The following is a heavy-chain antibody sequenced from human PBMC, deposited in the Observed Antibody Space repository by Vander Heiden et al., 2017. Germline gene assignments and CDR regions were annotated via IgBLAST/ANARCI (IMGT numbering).Heavy chain of an antibody. J-gene: IGHJ6*02. CDR1: GFMFSSYS. D-gene: IGHD3-10*01. CDR3: ARARPRGFYGMDV. CDR2: ISGTSSAI. Sequence: EAQLVESGGDLVQPGGSLRPACSASGFMFSSYSMNWVRQAPGKGLEWVSYISGTSSAIHYADSLKGRFTISRDNVMDSLYLQMNNLTDDDTAVYYCARARPRGFYGMDVWGQGTTVTVSS. V-gene: IGHV3-48*02.